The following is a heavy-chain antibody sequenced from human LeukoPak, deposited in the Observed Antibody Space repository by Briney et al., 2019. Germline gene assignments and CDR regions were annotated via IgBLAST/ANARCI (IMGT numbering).Heavy chain of an antibody. Sequence: GESLKISCKGSGYSFTSYWIGWVRQMPGKGLEWMGIIYPGDSDTRYSPSFQGQVTISADKSVSTAYLQWSSLKASDTAMYYCARLLYRGITGTPDAFDIWGQGTMVTVSS. D-gene: IGHD1-20*01. CDR1: GYSFTSYW. CDR2: IYPGDSDT. CDR3: ARLLYRGITGTPDAFDI. V-gene: IGHV5-51*01. J-gene: IGHJ3*02.